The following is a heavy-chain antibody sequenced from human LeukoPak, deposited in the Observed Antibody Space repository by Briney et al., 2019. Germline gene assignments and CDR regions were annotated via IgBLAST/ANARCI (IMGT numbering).Heavy chain of an antibody. Sequence: ASVKVSCKASGGTFSSYAISWVRQAPGQGLEWMGGIIPIFGTANYAQKFQGRVTITADKSTSTAYMELSSLRSEDTAVYHCASVGYCSGGSCWENWFDPWGQGTLVTVSS. CDR3: ASVGYCSGGSCWENWFDP. J-gene: IGHJ5*02. V-gene: IGHV1-69*06. CDR2: IIPIFGTA. D-gene: IGHD2-15*01. CDR1: GGTFSSYA.